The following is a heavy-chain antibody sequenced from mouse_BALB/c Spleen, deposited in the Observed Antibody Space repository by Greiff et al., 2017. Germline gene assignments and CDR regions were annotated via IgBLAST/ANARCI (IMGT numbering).Heavy chain of an antibody. CDR3: ARDGSSAWYFDV. CDR1: GYAFTNYL. J-gene: IGHJ1*01. CDR2: INPGSGGT. V-gene: IGHV1-54*01. D-gene: IGHD1-1*01. Sequence: QVHVKQSGAELVRPGTSVKVSCKASGYAFTNYLIEWVKQRPGQGLEWIGVINPGSGGTNYNEKFKGKATLTADKSSSTAYMQLSSLTSDDSAVYFCARDGSSAWYFDVWGAGTTVTVSS.